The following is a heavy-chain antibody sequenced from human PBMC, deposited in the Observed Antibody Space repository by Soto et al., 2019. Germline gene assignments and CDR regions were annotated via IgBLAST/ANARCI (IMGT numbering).Heavy chain of an antibody. Sequence: TLSLTCTVSVGSISSGGYYWSWIRQHPGKGLEWIGYIFYSGNTYYNPSLKSRVTISVDSSKSQFSLKLTSVTAADTAVYYCARLGITAAPDFNWFAPWGQGTLVTVSS. J-gene: IGHJ5*02. D-gene: IGHD2-2*01. CDR1: VGSISSGGYY. CDR3: ARLGITAAPDFNWFAP. CDR2: IFYSGNT. V-gene: IGHV4-31*03.